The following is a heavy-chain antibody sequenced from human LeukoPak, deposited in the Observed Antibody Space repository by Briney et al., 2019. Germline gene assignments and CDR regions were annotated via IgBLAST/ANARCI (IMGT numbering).Heavy chain of an antibody. Sequence: SETLSLTCTVSGGSISSSSYYWGWIRQPPGKGLEWIGSIYYSGSTYYNPSLKSRVTISVDTSKNQFSLKLSSVTAADTAVYYCARYCSSTSCRSIDYWGQGTLVTVPS. CDR3: ARYCSSTSCRSIDY. CDR2: IYYSGST. J-gene: IGHJ4*02. V-gene: IGHV4-39*01. D-gene: IGHD2-2*01. CDR1: GGSISSSSYY.